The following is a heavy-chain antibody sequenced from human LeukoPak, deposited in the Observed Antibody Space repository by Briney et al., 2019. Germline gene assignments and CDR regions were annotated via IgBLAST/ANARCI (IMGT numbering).Heavy chain of an antibody. CDR3: ARDTYYDSSGYYPYWYFDL. J-gene: IGHJ2*01. Sequence: GSLRLSCAASGFTFSNAWMSWVRQPPGKGLEWIGEINHSGSTNYNPSLKSRVTISVDTSKNQFSLKLSSVTAADTAVYYCARDTYYDSSGYYPYWYFDLWGRGTLVTVSS. CDR2: INHSGST. CDR1: GFTFSNAW. V-gene: IGHV4-34*01. D-gene: IGHD3-22*01.